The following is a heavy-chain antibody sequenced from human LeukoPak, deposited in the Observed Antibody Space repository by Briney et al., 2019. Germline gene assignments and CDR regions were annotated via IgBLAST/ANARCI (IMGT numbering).Heavy chain of an antibody. J-gene: IGHJ6*02. CDR2: IKQDGSEK. Sequence: GGSLRLSCVFPSLIFSHAWMNWVRQAPGKGLEWVANIKQDGSEKYYVDSVKGRFTISRDNAKNSLYLQMDSLRAEDTAVYYCGYGMDVWGQGTTVTVSS. CDR3: GYGMDV. V-gene: IGHV3-7*03. CDR1: SLIFSHAW.